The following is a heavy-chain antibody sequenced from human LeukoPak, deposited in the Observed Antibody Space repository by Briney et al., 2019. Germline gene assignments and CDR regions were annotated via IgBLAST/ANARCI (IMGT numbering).Heavy chain of an antibody. J-gene: IGHJ4*02. CDR3: AKDAGHRDLIPSDFFDY. CDR1: GFVFSDYG. D-gene: IGHD2-2*02. V-gene: IGHV3-33*06. CDR2: TWYDDSNK. Sequence: GRSLRLSCAASGFVFSDYGMHWVRQAPGKGLEWVAGTWYDDSNKYYGDSVKGRFTISRDNSKDTLHLQMNSLRAEDTAVYYCAKDAGHRDLIPSDFFDYWGQGTLVTVSS.